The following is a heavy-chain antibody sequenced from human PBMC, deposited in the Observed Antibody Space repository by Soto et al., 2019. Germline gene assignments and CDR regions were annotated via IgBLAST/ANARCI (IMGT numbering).Heavy chain of an antibody. Sequence: PSETLSLTCTVSGGSISSYYWSWIRQPPGKGLEWIGYIYYSGSTYYNPSLKSRVTISVDTSKNQFSLKLSSVTAADTAVYYCARGAGGNYSDLGCDYWGQGTLVTVSS. D-gene: IGHD4-4*01. CDR2: IYYSGST. CDR3: ARGAGGNYSDLGCDY. V-gene: IGHV4-59*06. CDR1: GGSISSYY. J-gene: IGHJ4*02.